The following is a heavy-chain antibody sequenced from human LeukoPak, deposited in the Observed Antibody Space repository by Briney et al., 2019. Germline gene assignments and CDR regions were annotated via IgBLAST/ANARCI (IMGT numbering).Heavy chain of an antibody. CDR3: ARDEYGSGSGNWFDP. CDR1: GFTFSSYS. D-gene: IGHD3-10*01. V-gene: IGHV3-21*01. CDR2: ISSSSSYI. Sequence: GGSLRLSCAASGFTFSSYSMNWVRQAPGKGLEWVSSISSSSSYIYYADSVKSRFTISRDNAKNSLYLQMNSLRAEDTAVYYCARDEYGSGSGNWFDPWGQGTLVTVSS. J-gene: IGHJ5*02.